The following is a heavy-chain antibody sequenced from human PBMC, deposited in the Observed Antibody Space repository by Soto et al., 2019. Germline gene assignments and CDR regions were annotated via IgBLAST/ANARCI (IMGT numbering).Heavy chain of an antibody. Sequence: EVRLVESGGGLVQPGGSLRLSCAASGFSVSSNYMTWVRQAPGKGLEWVSLVYNGGATHYAASVKGRFTISTHSSQSTXXLXMNSLRTEDTSTYYCVSGRYGSEIHWGQGTKVTVSS. CDR1: GFSVSSNY. D-gene: IGHD3-10*01. CDR2: VYNGGAT. J-gene: IGHJ4*02. V-gene: IGHV3-53*04. CDR3: VSGRYGSEIH.